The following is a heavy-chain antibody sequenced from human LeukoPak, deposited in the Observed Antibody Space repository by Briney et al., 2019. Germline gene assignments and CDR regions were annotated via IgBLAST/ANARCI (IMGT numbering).Heavy chain of an antibody. Sequence: SETLPLTCTVSGGSISSYYWSWIRQPPGKGLEWIGYIYYSGSTNYNPSLKSRVTISVDTSKNQFSLKLSSVTAADTAVYYCARDLRITMVRGVDYYYGMDVWGQGTTVTVSS. J-gene: IGHJ6*02. CDR2: IYYSGST. CDR1: GGSISSYY. D-gene: IGHD3-10*01. V-gene: IGHV4-59*01. CDR3: ARDLRITMVRGVDYYYGMDV.